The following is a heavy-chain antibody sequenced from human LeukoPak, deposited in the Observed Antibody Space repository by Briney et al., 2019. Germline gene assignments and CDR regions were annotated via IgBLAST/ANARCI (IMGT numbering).Heavy chain of an antibody. CDR3: ARVLQNYYHLDV. J-gene: IGHJ6*03. Sequence: PSETLSLTCTVSGVSINSHYWSWIRQPPGKGLEWIGFIYDSGSANYRSPLESRVTMTLDTSKNQFSLKLNSVTAADTAVYYCARVLQNYYHLDVWGKGTTVTVSS. CDR1: GVSINSHY. V-gene: IGHV4-59*11. CDR2: IYDSGSA. D-gene: IGHD3-3*01.